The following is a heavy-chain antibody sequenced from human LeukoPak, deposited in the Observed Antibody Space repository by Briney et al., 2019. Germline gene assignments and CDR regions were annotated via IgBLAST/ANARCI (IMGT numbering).Heavy chain of an antibody. D-gene: IGHD1-14*01. V-gene: IGHV3-21*01. CDR2: ISSSSNYI. Sequence: KAGGSLRLSCAASGFTFNSYNMNWVRQAPGKGLEWVSSISSSSNYIYYADSLQGRFTISRDNTKNSLYLQMDSLRAEDTAVYYCARGYYYGLDVWGKGTTVTVSS. CDR3: ARGYYYGLDV. CDR1: GFTFNSYN. J-gene: IGHJ6*04.